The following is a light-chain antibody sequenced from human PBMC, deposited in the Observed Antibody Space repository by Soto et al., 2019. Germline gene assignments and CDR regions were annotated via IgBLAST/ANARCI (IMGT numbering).Light chain of an antibody. V-gene: IGLV7-46*01. CDR3: LLSYNGPYV. J-gene: IGLJ1*01. CDR1: TGAVTNGHY. Sequence: QAVVTQEPSLTVSPGGTVTLTWGSSTGAVTNGHYPYWFQQKPGQAPRTLIYDTTNRHSWTPARFSGSLLGGKAALTLSGAQPEDEAEYYCLLSYNGPYVFGTGTKLTAL. CDR2: DTT.